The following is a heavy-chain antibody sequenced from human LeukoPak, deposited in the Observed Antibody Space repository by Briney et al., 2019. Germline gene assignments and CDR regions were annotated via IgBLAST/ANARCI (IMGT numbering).Heavy chain of an antibody. Sequence: GGSLRLSCAASGFTFSNYWMTWVRQAPGKGLEWVANIKQDGSEKYYVDSVLGRFTLSRDNAKNSLYLRVNSLRAEDTAVYYCARDRRCSGGSCYYFDYWGQGTLVIVSS. CDR2: IKQDGSEK. V-gene: IGHV3-7*04. CDR1: GFTFSNYW. CDR3: ARDRRCSGGSCYYFDY. J-gene: IGHJ4*02. D-gene: IGHD2-15*01.